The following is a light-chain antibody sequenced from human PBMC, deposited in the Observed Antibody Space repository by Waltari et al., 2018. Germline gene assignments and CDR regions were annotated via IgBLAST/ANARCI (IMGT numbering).Light chain of an antibody. CDR3: QAWDSSTEHVV. CDR2: QDT. V-gene: IGLV3-1*01. CDR1: KLGATY. J-gene: IGLJ2*01. Sequence: SYELTQPPSVSVSPGQTASIPCSGDKLGATYAYWYQQKPGQSPIVVIYQDTMRPSGIPERFSGSNSGNTATLTISGTQAMDEADYYCQAWDSSTEHVVFGGGTKLTVL.